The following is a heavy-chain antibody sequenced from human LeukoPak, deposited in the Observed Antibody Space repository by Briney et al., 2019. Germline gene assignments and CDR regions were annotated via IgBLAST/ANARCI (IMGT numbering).Heavy chain of an antibody. V-gene: IGHV4-59*08. CDR3: ATHYDVLTGYAAAAFDI. D-gene: IGHD3-9*01. Sequence: SETLSLTCTVSGGSISSYYWSWIRQPPGKGLEWIGYIYYSGTTRYNPSLESRVTMSVDTSKNQFSLKLSSVTAADTAVYYCATHYDVLTGYAAAAFDIWGQGTMVTVSS. CDR2: IYYSGTT. CDR1: GGSISSYY. J-gene: IGHJ3*02.